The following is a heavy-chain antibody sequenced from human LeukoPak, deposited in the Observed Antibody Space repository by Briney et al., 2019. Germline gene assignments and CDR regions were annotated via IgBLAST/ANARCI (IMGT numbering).Heavy chain of an antibody. D-gene: IGHD6-13*01. CDR2: ISSSSTYI. Sequence: PGGSLRLSCAASGFTFSTYSMNWVRQAPGKGLEWVSSISSSSTYIYYADSVKGRFTISRDNAKNSLYLQMNSLRTEDTAVYYCARSISWYDGGFDYWGQGTLVTVSS. CDR1: GFTFSTYS. J-gene: IGHJ4*02. CDR3: ARSISWYDGGFDY. V-gene: IGHV3-21*01.